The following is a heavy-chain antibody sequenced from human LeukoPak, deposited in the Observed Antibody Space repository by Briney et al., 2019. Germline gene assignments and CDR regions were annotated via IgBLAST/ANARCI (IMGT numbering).Heavy chain of an antibody. CDR2: IYYSGST. D-gene: IGHD5-24*01. CDR3: ARGRLDGWFDP. J-gene: IGHJ5*02. Sequence: SETLSLTCTVSGGSISSYYWDWIRQPPGKGLEWIGYIYYSGSTNYNPSLRSRVTISVDTSKNQFSLKVSSVTAADTAVYYCARGRLDGWFDPWGQGTLVTVSS. V-gene: IGHV4-59*01. CDR1: GGSISSYY.